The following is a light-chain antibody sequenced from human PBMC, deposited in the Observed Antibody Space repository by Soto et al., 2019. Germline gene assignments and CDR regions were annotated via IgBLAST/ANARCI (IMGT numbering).Light chain of an antibody. J-gene: IGKJ2*01. CDR1: QSVSSY. Sequence: EIVLTQSPATLSLSPGERATLSCRASQSVSSYLAWYQQKPGQAPRLLNYDASNRATGIPARFSSSGSGTDFTLTIRSLEPEDFAVYYCQQRSNWPPGYTFGQGTKLEMK. CDR2: DAS. V-gene: IGKV3-11*01. CDR3: QQRSNWPPGYT.